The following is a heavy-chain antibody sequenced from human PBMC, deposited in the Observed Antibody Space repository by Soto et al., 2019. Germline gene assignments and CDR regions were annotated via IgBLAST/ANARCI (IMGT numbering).Heavy chain of an antibody. J-gene: IGHJ5*02. Sequence: QVQLVQSGAEVKKPGSSVKVSCKASGGTFSSYAISWVRQAPGQGLEWMGGIIPIFGTANYAQKFQGRVTITADESTSTAYRELSSLRSEDTAVYYCARSIAAPRREGNWFDPWGQGTLVTVSS. CDR3: ARSIAAPRREGNWFDP. D-gene: IGHD6-6*01. CDR1: GGTFSSYA. V-gene: IGHV1-69*01. CDR2: IIPIFGTA.